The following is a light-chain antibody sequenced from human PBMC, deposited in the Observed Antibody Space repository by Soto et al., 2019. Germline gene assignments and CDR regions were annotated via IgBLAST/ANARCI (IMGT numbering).Light chain of an antibody. CDR3: AAWDDSLNGVV. CDR2: SNN. V-gene: IGLV1-44*01. Sequence: QSVLTQPPSASGTPGQRVTISCSGSSANIGSNTVNWYQQLPGTAPKLLIYSNNQRPSGVPDLFSGSKSGTSDYLAISGLQSEDEADYYCAAWDDSLNGVVFGGGTKLTVL. CDR1: SANIGSNT. J-gene: IGLJ2*01.